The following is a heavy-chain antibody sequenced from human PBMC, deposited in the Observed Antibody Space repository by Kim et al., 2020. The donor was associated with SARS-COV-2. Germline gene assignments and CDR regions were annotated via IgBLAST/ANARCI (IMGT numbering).Heavy chain of an antibody. V-gene: IGHV3-23*01. J-gene: IGHJ5*01. D-gene: IGHD5-12*01. CDR1: GFTFSGHA. CDR2: IYSGGDTT. Sequence: GGSLRLSCTTSGFTFSGHAMSWVRQAPGKGLEWVSGIYSGGDTTYDVASVEGRTFTSGDYSNTPFHLKISPMTDDTTASYCAIKRIYDSIDS. CDR3: IKRIYDSIDS.